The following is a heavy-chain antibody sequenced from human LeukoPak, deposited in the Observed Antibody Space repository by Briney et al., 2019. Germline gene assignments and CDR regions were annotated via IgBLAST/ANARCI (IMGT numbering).Heavy chain of an antibody. CDR2: IFPGDSDT. J-gene: IGHJ4*02. Sequence: GESLKISCKGSGYTFTTSWIAWVRQKPGKGLEWMGLIFPGDSDTRYSPSLQGQVSISADKSISTAYLQWSSLKASDTAVHYCGRLQGISSSPFDYWGQGTLVTVSS. CDR3: GRLQGISSSPFDY. CDR1: GYTFTTSW. D-gene: IGHD6-6*01. V-gene: IGHV5-51*01.